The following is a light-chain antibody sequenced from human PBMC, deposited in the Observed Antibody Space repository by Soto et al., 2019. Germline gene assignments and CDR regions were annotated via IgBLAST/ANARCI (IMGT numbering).Light chain of an antibody. CDR2: DVS. V-gene: IGLV2-11*01. CDR3: CSYAGSYTFV. CDR1: SSDVGNYNY. Sequence: QSVLTQPRSVSGSPGQSVTISCTGTSSDVGNYNYVSWYQQHPGKAPKLMIYDVSKRPSGVPDRFSGSKSGNTASLTISGLQAEDEADYYCCSYAGSYTFVFGAGTKVPS. J-gene: IGLJ1*01.